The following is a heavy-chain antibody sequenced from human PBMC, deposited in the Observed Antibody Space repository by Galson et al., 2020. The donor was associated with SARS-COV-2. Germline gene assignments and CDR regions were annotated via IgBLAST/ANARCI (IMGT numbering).Heavy chain of an antibody. CDR3: ARARIAAAGPQYYDYGMDV. Sequence: GESLKISCAASGFTVSSNYMSWVRQAPGKGLEWVSVIYSGGSTYYADSVKGRFTISRDNSKNTLYLQMNSLRAEDTAVYYCARARIAAAGPQYYDYGMDVWGQGTTVTVSS. D-gene: IGHD6-13*01. CDR2: IYSGGST. J-gene: IGHJ6*02. V-gene: IGHV3-53*01. CDR1: GFTVSSNY.